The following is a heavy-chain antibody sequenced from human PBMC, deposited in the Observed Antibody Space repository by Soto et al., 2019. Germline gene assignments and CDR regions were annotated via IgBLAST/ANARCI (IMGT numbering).Heavy chain of an antibody. J-gene: IGHJ5*02. V-gene: IGHV1-69*13. Sequence: SPVKVSCKSSGGTINSYAISWLLQAPGQGLEWMGGIIPIFVTANYAQKFQGRVTITADESTSTAYMELSSLRSEDTAVYYCARKRIGYSSWFDPWGQGTLVTVSS. CDR2: IIPIFVTA. CDR1: GGTINSYA. D-gene: IGHD5-18*01. CDR3: ARKRIGYSSWFDP.